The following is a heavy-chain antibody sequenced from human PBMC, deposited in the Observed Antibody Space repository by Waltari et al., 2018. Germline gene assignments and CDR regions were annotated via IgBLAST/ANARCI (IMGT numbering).Heavy chain of an antibody. CDR2: ISGRGGST. CDR1: GFTFSSSA. Sequence: EVQLVESGGGLVQPGGSLSLSCAASGFTFSSSAMSWVSEAPGKGVEWVSAISGRGGSTYYADSVKGRFTISRDNSKNTLYLQMNSLRAEDTAVYYCAKERIAVAGTNDYWGQRTLVTVSS. D-gene: IGHD6-19*01. J-gene: IGHJ4*02. CDR3: AKERIAVAGTNDY. V-gene: IGHV3-23*04.